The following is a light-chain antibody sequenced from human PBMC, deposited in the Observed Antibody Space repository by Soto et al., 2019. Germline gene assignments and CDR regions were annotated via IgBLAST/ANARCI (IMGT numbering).Light chain of an antibody. Sequence: EIVLTQSPGTLSLSPGERATLSCRASQSVSSSYLAWYQQKPDQAPRLLIYGASSRATGIPDRFSGSGSGSDFTLTISRLEPEDFAVYYCQQYGSSPPTFGQGTKGEIK. J-gene: IGKJ1*01. V-gene: IGKV3-20*01. CDR1: QSVSSSY. CDR2: GAS. CDR3: QQYGSSPPT.